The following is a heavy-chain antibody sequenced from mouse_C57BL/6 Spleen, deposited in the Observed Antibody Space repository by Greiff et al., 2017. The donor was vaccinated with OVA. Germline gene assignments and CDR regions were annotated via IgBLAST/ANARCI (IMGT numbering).Heavy chain of an antibody. CDR1: GYTFTSYW. CDR3: ARGDYDGSSWNYAMDY. D-gene: IGHD1-1*01. J-gene: IGHJ4*01. V-gene: IGHV1-55*01. CDR2: IYPGSGST. Sequence: VQLQQPGAELVKPGASVKMSCKASGYTFTSYWITWVKQRPGQGLEWIGDIYPGSGSTNYNEKFKSKATLTVDTSSSTAYMQLSSLTSEDSAVYYCARGDYDGSSWNYAMDYWGQGTSVTVSS.